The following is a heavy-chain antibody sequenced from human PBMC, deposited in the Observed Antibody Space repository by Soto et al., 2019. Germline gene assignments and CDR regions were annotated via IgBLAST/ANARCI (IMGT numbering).Heavy chain of an antibody. CDR2: IYYSGST. D-gene: IGHD6-13*01. CDR1: GGSISSSSYY. V-gene: IGHV4-39*01. Sequence: QLQLQESGPGLVKPSETLSLTCTVSGGSISSSSYYWGWIRQPPGKGLEWIGSIYYSGSTYYNPSLKSRVTISVDTSKNQFSLKLSSVTAADTAVYYCARRILAAARAFDIWGQGTMVTVSS. J-gene: IGHJ3*02. CDR3: ARRILAAARAFDI.